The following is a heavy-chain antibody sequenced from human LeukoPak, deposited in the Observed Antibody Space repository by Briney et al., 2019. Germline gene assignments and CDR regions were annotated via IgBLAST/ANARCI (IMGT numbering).Heavy chain of an antibody. CDR1: GFTFSSYA. J-gene: IGHJ3*01. D-gene: IGHD3-22*01. V-gene: IGHV3-23*01. CDR2: VSGSGSRT. Sequence: GGSLRLSCAASGFTFSSYAMSWVRQAPGKGLVWVSGVSGSGSRTYYADSVKGRFTISRDNSKNTLYLQMNCLRAEDTAVYYCAKDSSGYPGGNAFDVWGQGTTVTVSS. CDR3: AKDSSGYPGGNAFDV.